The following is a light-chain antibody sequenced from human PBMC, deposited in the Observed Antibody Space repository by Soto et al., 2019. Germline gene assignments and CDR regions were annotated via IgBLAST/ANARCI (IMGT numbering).Light chain of an antibody. CDR2: AAS. Sequence: DIELTQSPSSLSASVGDRVTITCRASQSISTTLNWYQQRPGKAPKLLIYAASTLYGGVPSRFSGGGSGTDFTLTINGLQPEDFATYYCQQSRSTPPFTFCGGTRV. J-gene: IGKJ4*01. CDR3: QQSRSTPPFT. V-gene: IGKV1-39*01. CDR1: QSISTT.